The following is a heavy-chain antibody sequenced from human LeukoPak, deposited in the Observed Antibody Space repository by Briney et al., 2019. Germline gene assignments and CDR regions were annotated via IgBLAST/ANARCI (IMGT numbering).Heavy chain of an antibody. D-gene: IGHD6-13*01. Sequence: GGSLRLSCAASGFTVSSKNMSWVRQAPGMGLEWVSLIYSGGSTYYADSVKGRFTISRDNSKNTLYLQMNRLRAEDTAVYYCARDHPNSSPRTVDYWGQGTLVTVSS. CDR3: ARDHPNSSPRTVDY. V-gene: IGHV3-66*01. CDR2: IYSGGST. CDR1: GFTVSSKN. J-gene: IGHJ4*02.